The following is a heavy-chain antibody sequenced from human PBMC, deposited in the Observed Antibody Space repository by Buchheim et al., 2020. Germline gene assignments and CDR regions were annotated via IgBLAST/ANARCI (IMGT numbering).Heavy chain of an antibody. D-gene: IGHD1-20*01. V-gene: IGHV3-23*01. CDR1: GFTFSGYV. CDR2: IRGSGDRT. J-gene: IGHJ4*02. CDR3: AIKRITGTTSYFDY. Sequence: EVQLLESGGGLVQPGGSLRLSCVASGFTFSGYVMTWVRQAPGKGLEWVSAIRGSGDRTYYADSVKGRFTISRDNSKNTLYLQMNSLSVEDTAVYYCAIKRITGTTSYFDYWGQGTL.